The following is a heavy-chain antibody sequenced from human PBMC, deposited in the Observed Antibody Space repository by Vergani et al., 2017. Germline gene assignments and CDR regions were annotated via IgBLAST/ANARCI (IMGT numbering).Heavy chain of an antibody. J-gene: IGHJ3*02. CDR2: ITWNGGST. Sequence: EVQLVESGGGLIQPGGSLRLSCAASGFSFDDYVMSWVRQAPGKGLEWVSGITWNGGSTGFADSVKGRFTISRDNAKNSLHLQMNSLRAEDTALYYCARRYNYAYSVSAFDIWGQGTMVTVSS. CDR1: GFSFDDYV. CDR3: ARRYNYAYSVSAFDI. V-gene: IGHV3-20*04. D-gene: IGHD3-16*01.